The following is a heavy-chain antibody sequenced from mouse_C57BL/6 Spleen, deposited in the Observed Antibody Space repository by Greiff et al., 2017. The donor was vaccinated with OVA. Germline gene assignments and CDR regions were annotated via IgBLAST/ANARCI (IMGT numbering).Heavy chain of an antibody. CDR3: ATGEMGYFDY. Sequence: QVQLQQSGPELVKPGASVKISCKASGYAFSSSWMNWVKQRPGKGLEWIGRIYPGDGDTNYNGKFKGKATLTADKSSSTAYMQLSSLTSEDSAVYFCATGEMGYFDYWGQGTTLTVSS. CDR1: GYAFSSSW. D-gene: IGHD4-1*01. J-gene: IGHJ2*01. CDR2: IYPGDGDT. V-gene: IGHV1-82*01.